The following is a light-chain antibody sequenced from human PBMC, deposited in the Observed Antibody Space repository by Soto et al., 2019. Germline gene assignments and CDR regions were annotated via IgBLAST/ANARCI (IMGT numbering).Light chain of an antibody. CDR3: QQSGRP. CDR2: GAS. CDR1: QSVSSTY. V-gene: IGKV3-20*01. Sequence: EIVLTQSPGTLSLSPGERATLSCRASQSVSSTYLAWYQQKPGQAPRLLIYGASSRATGIADTFSGGGSGTDFTLTISRLEPEDFAVYYCQQSGRPFGQGTKVDIK. J-gene: IGKJ1*01.